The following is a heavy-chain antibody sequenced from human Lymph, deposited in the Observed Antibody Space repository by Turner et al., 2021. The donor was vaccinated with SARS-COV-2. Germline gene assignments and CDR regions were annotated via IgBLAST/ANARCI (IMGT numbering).Heavy chain of an antibody. CDR1: GYTFTSYD. CDR3: ARGHYSAGGLDF. CDR2: MNPNIGNT. J-gene: IGHJ6*02. V-gene: IGHV1-8*02. Sequence: QVELLQYGAEVMKPGASTKVLCKAPGYTFTSYDINWLRQATGQGLEWMGWMNPNIGNTDYAQKFQDRVTMTRNTSICTAYMKLSSLISEDTAVYSCARGHYSAGGLDFWGQGTTVTVSS. D-gene: IGHD1-26*01.